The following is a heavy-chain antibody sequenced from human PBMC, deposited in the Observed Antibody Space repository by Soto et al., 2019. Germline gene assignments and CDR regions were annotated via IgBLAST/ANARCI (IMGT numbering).Heavy chain of an antibody. CDR2: IYYSGST. Sequence: TLSLTCTFSGCSISSGVYYWSWVRRHPGKGLEWIGYIYYSGSTYYNPSLKSRVTISVDTSKNQFSKKLSSVTAADTAVYYCARSPDYWGQGTLVTVSS. CDR1: GCSISSGVYY. CDR3: ARSPDY. J-gene: IGHJ4*02. V-gene: IGHV4-31*03.